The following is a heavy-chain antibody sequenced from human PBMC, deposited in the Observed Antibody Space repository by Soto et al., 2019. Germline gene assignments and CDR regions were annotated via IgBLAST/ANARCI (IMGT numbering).Heavy chain of an antibody. Sequence: EVQLVESGGGLVQPGGSLRLSCAASGFTFSSYWMHWVRQAPGKGLVWVSRINSDGSSTSYADSVKSRFTISRDNAKNTLYLQMNSLRAEDTAVYYCARAGYCSGGSCPHYYYGMDVWGQGTTVTVSS. J-gene: IGHJ6*02. CDR2: INSDGSST. CDR1: GFTFSSYW. CDR3: ARAGYCSGGSCPHYYYGMDV. D-gene: IGHD2-15*01. V-gene: IGHV3-74*01.